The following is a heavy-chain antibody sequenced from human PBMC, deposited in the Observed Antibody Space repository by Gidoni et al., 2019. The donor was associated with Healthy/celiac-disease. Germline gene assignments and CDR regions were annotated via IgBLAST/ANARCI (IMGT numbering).Heavy chain of an antibody. CDR2: ISGSGGST. CDR3: AKDSPLHCGGDCYFGLWGY. V-gene: IGHV3-23*04. Sequence: EVQLVESGGGLVQPGGSLRLSCAASGFTFSSYAMSWVRQAPGKGLEWVSAISGSGGSTYYADSVKGRFTISRDNSKNTLYLQMNSLRAEDTAVYYCAKDSPLHCGGDCYFGLWGYWGQGTLVTVSS. D-gene: IGHD2-21*01. J-gene: IGHJ4*02. CDR1: GFTFSSYA.